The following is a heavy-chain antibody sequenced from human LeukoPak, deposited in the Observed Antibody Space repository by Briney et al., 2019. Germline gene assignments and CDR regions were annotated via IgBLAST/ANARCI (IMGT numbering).Heavy chain of an antibody. D-gene: IGHD3-22*01. CDR3: ARVAYYYDSSGYLSY. V-gene: IGHV3-74*01. J-gene: IGHJ4*02. CDR2: INSDGNST. Sequence: GGSLRLSCAASGFTFSSYWMHWVRHAPGKGQVWVSRINSDGNSTTYADSVKGRFTISRDNAKNTLYLQMNSLRAEDTAVYYCARVAYYYDSSGYLSYWGQGTLVTVSS. CDR1: GFTFSSYW.